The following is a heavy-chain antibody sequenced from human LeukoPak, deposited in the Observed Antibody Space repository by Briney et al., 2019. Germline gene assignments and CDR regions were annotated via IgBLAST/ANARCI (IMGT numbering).Heavy chain of an antibody. CDR1: GGSFSGYY. CDR2: INHSGST. D-gene: IGHD5-12*01. Sequence: KPSETLSLTCAVYGGSFSGYYWSWIRQPPGKGLEWIGEINHSGSTNYNPPLKSRVTISVDTSKNQFSLKLSSVTAADTAVYYCARGLADKSRRILWPVRRDDAFDIWGQGTMVTVSS. V-gene: IGHV4-34*01. CDR3: ARGLADKSRRILWPVRRDDAFDI. J-gene: IGHJ3*02.